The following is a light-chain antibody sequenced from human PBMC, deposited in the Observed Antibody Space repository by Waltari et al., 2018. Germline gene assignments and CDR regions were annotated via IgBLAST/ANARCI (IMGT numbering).Light chain of an antibody. J-gene: IGKJ3*01. Sequence: DIQMTQSPPSLAASVGDSVNITCRASQTIRNYLNWYQQRPGKAPKIRIAAASSLQGGVPSRFSGSGSGTDFALTISSLQPEDFASYHCQETYTTLFTFGPGTKVEIK. V-gene: IGKV1-39*01. CDR3: QETYTTLFT. CDR2: AAS. CDR1: QTIRNY.